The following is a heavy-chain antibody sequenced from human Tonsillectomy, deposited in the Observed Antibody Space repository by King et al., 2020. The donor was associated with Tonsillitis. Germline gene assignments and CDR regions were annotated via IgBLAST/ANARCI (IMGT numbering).Heavy chain of an antibody. CDR3: ARVGGGYNYNWYFDL. CDR2: IYYRGST. D-gene: IGHD5-24*01. V-gene: IGHV4-59*01. CDR1: GGSTSSYY. Sequence: QLQESGPGLVKPSATLSLTCTVSGGSTSSYYWGWIRQPPGKGLEWIGYIYYRGSTNYNLYFKNRVTISVDTSKNQFSLRLTSVTAADTAVYYCARVGGGYNYNWYFDLWGRGTLVTVSS. J-gene: IGHJ2*01.